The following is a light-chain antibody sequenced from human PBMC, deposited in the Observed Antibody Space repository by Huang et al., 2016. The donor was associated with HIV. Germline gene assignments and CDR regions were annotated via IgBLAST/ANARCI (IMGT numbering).Light chain of an antibody. CDR2: SVS. Sequence: EVVMTQSPAILSVSPGERATLSCRASQSVTSNLAWYQQKPGQAPRLLIYSVSTRATGIPARFSGSGSGTEFTLTISSLQSEDFAVYYCQHYNNWPWWTFGQGTKVEIK. CDR3: QHYNNWPWWT. V-gene: IGKV3-15*01. CDR1: QSVTSN. J-gene: IGKJ1*01.